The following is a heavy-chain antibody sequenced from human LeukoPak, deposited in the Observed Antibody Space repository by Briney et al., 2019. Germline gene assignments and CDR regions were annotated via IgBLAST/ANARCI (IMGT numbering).Heavy chain of an antibody. Sequence: GGSLRLSCAASGVTFSSYAMSWVRQAPGKGLEWVSAISGSGGSTYYADSVKGRFTISRDNSKNTLYLQMNSLRAEDTAVYYCAKGVAVAITSPFFDNWGQGTLVTVSS. CDR1: GVTFSSYA. D-gene: IGHD3-22*01. CDR3: AKGVAVAITSPFFDN. V-gene: IGHV3-23*01. CDR2: ISGSGGST. J-gene: IGHJ4*02.